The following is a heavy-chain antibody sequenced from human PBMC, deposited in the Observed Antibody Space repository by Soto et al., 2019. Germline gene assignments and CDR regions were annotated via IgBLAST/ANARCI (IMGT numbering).Heavy chain of an antibody. Sequence: PGESLKISCKGSGYSFTTYWIGWVRQMPGKGLEWMGIIYPGDSDTRNSPSFQGQVTISADKSISTAYLQWSSLKASDTSIYYFSIQVYNYDILSPHSFDIWGQGTMVTVSS. CDR3: SIQVYNYDILSPHSFDI. CDR1: GYSFTTYW. CDR2: IYPGDSDT. V-gene: IGHV5-51*01. J-gene: IGHJ3*02. D-gene: IGHD3-9*01.